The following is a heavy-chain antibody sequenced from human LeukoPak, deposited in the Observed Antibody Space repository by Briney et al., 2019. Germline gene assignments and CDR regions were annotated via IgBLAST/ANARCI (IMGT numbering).Heavy chain of an antibody. Sequence: GGSLRLSCAASGFTFSSYSMNWVRQAPGKGLEWVSSISSSSSYIYYADSVKGRFTISRDNAKNSLYLQMNSLRAEDTAVYYCARGSSYYDTRGLYGMDVWGRGTTVTVSS. V-gene: IGHV3-21*01. CDR2: ISSSSSYI. D-gene: IGHD3-22*01. CDR3: ARGSSYYDTRGLYGMDV. J-gene: IGHJ6*02. CDR1: GFTFSSYS.